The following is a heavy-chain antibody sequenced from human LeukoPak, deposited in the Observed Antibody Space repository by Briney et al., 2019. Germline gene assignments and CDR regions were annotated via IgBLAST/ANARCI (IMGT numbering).Heavy chain of an antibody. J-gene: IGHJ1*01. CDR2: INPDGGDT. CDR1: GFTFSRCW. CDR3: TSWGDTTAEYFQR. V-gene: IGHV3-7*01. D-gene: IGHD2-21*02. Sequence: GGSLRLSCVVSGFTFSRCWMNWVRQAPGKGLEWVAHINPDGGDTYYVDSVKGRFTISRDNAQNSMYLQMNSLRVEDTAVYYCTSWGDTTAEYFQRWGQGTLVTVSS.